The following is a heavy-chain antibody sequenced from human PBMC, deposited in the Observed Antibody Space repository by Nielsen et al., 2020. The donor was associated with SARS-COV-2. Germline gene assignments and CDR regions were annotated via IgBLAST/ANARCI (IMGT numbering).Heavy chain of an antibody. Sequence: ASVKVSCKASGYTFTGYYMHWVRQAPGQGLEWMGWINPNSGGTNYAQKFQGRVTMTRNTSISTAYMELSSLRSEDTAVYYCARALRYYYYYYGMDVWGQGTTVTVSS. CDR1: GYTFTGYY. CDR3: ARALRYYYYYYGMDV. J-gene: IGHJ6*02. V-gene: IGHV1-2*02. D-gene: IGHD4-17*01. CDR2: INPNSGGT.